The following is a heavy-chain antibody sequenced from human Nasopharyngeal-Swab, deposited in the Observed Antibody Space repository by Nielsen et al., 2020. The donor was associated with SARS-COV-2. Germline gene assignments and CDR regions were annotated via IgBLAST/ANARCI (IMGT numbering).Heavy chain of an antibody. V-gene: IGHV1-18*01. CDR2: ISAYNGNT. D-gene: IGHD3-9*01. J-gene: IGHJ5*02. Sequence: WVRQAPGQGLEWMGWISAYNGNTNYAQKLQGRVTMTTDTSTSTAYMELRSLRSDDTAVYYCAKDSLNILTGSGWFDPWGQGTQVTVSS. CDR3: AKDSLNILTGSGWFDP.